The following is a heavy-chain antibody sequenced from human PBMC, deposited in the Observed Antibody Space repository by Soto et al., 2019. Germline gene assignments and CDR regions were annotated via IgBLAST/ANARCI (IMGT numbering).Heavy chain of an antibody. Sequence: GGSLRLSCAASGFTFSSSAMSWFRQAPGKGLEWVSSMSGSGSSAYYADSVKGRFTISRDNSKNTLYLQMNSLRAADTAVYYCAKNGSSWYKGQFDCWGQGTPVTVSS. J-gene: IGHJ4*02. D-gene: IGHD6-13*01. CDR2: MSGSGSSA. V-gene: IGHV3-23*01. CDR1: GFTFSSSA. CDR3: AKNGSSWYKGQFDC.